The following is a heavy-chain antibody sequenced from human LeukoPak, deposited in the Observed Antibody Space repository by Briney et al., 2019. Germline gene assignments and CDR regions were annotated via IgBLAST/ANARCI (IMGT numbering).Heavy chain of an antibody. V-gene: IGHV3-7*01. CDR3: ARGEGLGTTNGGYYFAY. J-gene: IGHJ4*02. CDR2: MNQDGSER. Sequence: PGGSLRLSCAVSGFTVNSYWMSWVRQAPGKGLEWVANMNQDGSERYYGDSVKGRFTISRDHAKNSLYLQMNSLRADDTAVYYCARGEGLGTTNGGYYFAYWGQGSLVIASS. D-gene: IGHD1-26*01. CDR1: GFTVNSYW.